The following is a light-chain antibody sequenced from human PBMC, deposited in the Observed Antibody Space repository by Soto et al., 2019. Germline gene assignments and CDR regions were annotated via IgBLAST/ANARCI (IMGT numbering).Light chain of an antibody. J-gene: IGKJ1*01. CDR1: QSISSY. Sequence: DIQMTQSPSSLSASVGDRVTITCRASQSISSYLNWYQQKPGKAPKLLIYAASSLQSGVPSRFSGSGSGTDFTLTISSLEPEDFAVYYCQQYGASPWTFGPGTKVDIK. CDR2: AAS. CDR3: QQYGASPWT. V-gene: IGKV1-39*01.